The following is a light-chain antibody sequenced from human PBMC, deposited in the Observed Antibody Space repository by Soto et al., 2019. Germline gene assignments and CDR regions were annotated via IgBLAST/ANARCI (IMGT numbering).Light chain of an antibody. CDR1: NSDIGGYNY. CDR2: EVS. CDR3: SSYTITSTLGV. V-gene: IGLV2-14*01. Sequence: QSALTQPASVSGSPGQSITISCTGTNSDIGGYNYVSWYQQHPGKAPKLMIYEVSNRPSGVSNRFSGSKSGNTASLTISGLQAEDEADYYCSSYTITSTLGVFGGGTKLTVL. J-gene: IGLJ3*02.